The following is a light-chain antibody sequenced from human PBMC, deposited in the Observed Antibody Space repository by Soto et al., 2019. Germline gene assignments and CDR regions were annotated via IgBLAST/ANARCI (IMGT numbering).Light chain of an antibody. J-gene: IGKJ1*01. Sequence: ELVLTQSPGSLSLSPGARATISCRASQMITPSYSAWYQQKPGQAPRLLIYATSSRASGIPDRFSGSGSGTPYPLPISRLEPEDSAVDLCKLYDSCTWTLGQGTKV. CDR1: QMITPSY. CDR3: KLYDSCTWT. CDR2: ATS. V-gene: IGKV3-20*01.